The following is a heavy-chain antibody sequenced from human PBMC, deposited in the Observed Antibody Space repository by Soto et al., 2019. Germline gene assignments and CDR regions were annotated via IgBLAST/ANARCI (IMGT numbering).Heavy chain of an antibody. CDR1: GFTFSSYA. V-gene: IGHV3-23*01. CDR3: AKDAYSSTINWFDP. Sequence: GGSLRLSCADSGFTFSSYAMTWVRQAPGKGLEWVSGISGSGGSTDYADSVKGRFTISRDNSKNTLYLQMNSLRAEDTAVYYCAKDAYSSTINWFDPWGQGTLVTVSS. CDR2: ISGSGGST. J-gene: IGHJ5*02. D-gene: IGHD6-13*01.